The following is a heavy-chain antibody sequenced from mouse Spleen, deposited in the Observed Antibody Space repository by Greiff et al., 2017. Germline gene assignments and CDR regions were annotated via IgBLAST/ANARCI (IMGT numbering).Heavy chain of an antibody. CDR2: IDPSDSYT. CDR1: GYTFTSYW. CDR3: ARGAYYRYGFDY. Sequence: VQLQQSGAELVMPGASVKLSCKASGYTFTSYWMHWVKQRPGQGLEWIGEIDPSDSYTNYNQKFKGKATLTVDKSSSTAYMQLSSLTSEDSAVYYCARGAYYRYGFDYWGQGTTLTVSS. V-gene: IGHV1-69*01. J-gene: IGHJ2*01. D-gene: IGHD2-14*01.